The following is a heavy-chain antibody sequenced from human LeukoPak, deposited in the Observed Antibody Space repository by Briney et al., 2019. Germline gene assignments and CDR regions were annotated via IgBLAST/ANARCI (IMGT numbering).Heavy chain of an antibody. J-gene: IGHJ3*01. D-gene: IGHD3-22*01. Sequence: KPSETLSLTCAASGYSISSGYYWGWIRQSPGKGLEWIATIFHSGSIYYNPSLKSRVTLSVDTSKNQFSLRLNSVTAADTALYYCARMGVSYYYDSSTYYPTAFDVWGQGTMVSVSS. V-gene: IGHV4-38-2*01. CDR2: IFHSGSI. CDR3: ARMGVSYYYDSSTYYPTAFDV. CDR1: GYSISSGYY.